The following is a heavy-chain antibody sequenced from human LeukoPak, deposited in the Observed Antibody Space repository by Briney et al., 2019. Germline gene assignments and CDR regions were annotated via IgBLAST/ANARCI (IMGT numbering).Heavy chain of an antibody. CDR1: GFTFSDYW. Sequence: GGSLRLTCTASGFTFSDYWMTWVRQAPGKGPEWVANIKQDGSDKYYVDSVKGRFTISRDNAKNALYLQVNSLRPEDTAVYYCARDGHYDILTGYFQDWGQGTLVTVSS. V-gene: IGHV3-7*01. D-gene: IGHD3-9*01. J-gene: IGHJ1*01. CDR3: ARDGHYDILTGYFQD. CDR2: IKQDGSDK.